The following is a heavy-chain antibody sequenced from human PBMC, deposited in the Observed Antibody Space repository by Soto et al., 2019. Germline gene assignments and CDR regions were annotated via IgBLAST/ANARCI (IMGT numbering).Heavy chain of an antibody. CDR1: GYTSTGYY. V-gene: IGHV1-2*04. Sequence: ASVKVSCKASGYTSTGYYMHWVRQAPGQGLEWMGWIDPSSGGTNYAQKFQGWVTMTRDTSISTAYMELSRLRSDDTAVYYCARGRELIWFGELSTSAFDIWGQGTMVTVSS. CDR3: ARGRELIWFGELSTSAFDI. D-gene: IGHD3-10*01. J-gene: IGHJ3*02. CDR2: IDPSSGGT.